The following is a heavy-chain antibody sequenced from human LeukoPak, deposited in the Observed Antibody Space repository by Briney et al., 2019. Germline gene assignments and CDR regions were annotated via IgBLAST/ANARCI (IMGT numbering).Heavy chain of an antibody. CDR3: ARAHDTLTGSSPLLY. CDR2: IYPGDSDT. CDR1: GYSFPNYW. J-gene: IGHJ4*02. D-gene: IGHD3-9*01. Sequence: GESLKISCKGSGYSFPNYWIGWVRQMPGKGLEWMGSIYPGDSDTRYRPSLQGEVTLSADKSIRAAYLQWSRLKASATAMYYCARAHDTLTGSSPLLYWGQGILVTVSS. V-gene: IGHV5-51*01.